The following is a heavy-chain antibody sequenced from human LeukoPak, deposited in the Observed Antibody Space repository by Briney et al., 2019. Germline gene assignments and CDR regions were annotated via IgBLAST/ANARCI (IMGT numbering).Heavy chain of an antibody. CDR3: ARDPIYSSSFPGYDY. J-gene: IGHJ4*02. CDR1: GGSISSGGYY. D-gene: IGHD6-6*01. CDR2: IYYSGST. V-gene: IGHV4-31*03. Sequence: SETLSLTCTVSGGSISSGGYYWSWIRQHPGKGLEWIGYIYYSGSTYYNPSLKSRVTISVDTSKNQFSLKLSSVTAADTAVYYCARDPIYSSSFPGYDYWGQGTLVTVSS.